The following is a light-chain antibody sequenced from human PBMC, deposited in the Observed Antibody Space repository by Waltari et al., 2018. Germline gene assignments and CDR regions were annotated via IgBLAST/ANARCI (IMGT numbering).Light chain of an antibody. CDR3: QQYLSAPFT. V-gene: IGKV3-11*01. CDR1: QSVSRY. Sequence: EIVLTQSPVTLSLSPGERATLSCRASQSVSRYLAWYQQKPGQAPRLLIYDTFSRASGIPARFSGSGSGTDFTLTISSLEPEDFAVYYCQQYLSAPFTFGQGTRLEIK. J-gene: IGKJ5*01. CDR2: DTF.